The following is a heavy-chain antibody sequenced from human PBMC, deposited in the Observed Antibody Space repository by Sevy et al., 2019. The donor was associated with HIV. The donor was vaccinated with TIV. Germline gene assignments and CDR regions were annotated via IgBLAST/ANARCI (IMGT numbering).Heavy chain of an antibody. CDR3: ATHAGIAAAGRVFDY. Sequence: GGSPRLSCAASGFTFSDHYMEWVRQAPGKGLEWVGRTRNKADSYTTEYAASVKGRFTISRDESKNSLYLQMNSLKTEDTAVYYCATHAGIAAAGRVFDYWGQGSLVTVSS. CDR2: TRNKADSYTT. V-gene: IGHV3-72*01. J-gene: IGHJ4*02. CDR1: GFTFSDHY. D-gene: IGHD6-13*01.